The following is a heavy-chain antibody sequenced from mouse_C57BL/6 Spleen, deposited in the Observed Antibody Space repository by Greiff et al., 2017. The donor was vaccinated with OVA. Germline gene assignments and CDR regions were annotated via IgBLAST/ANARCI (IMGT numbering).Heavy chain of an antibody. J-gene: IGHJ4*01. CDR3: ARREIAMDY. V-gene: IGHV1-82*01. Sequence: VQLQESGPELVKPGASVKISCKASGYAFSSSWMNWVKQRPGKGLEWIGRIYPGDGDTNYNGKFKGKATLTADKSSSTAYMQLSSLTSEDSAVYFCARREIAMDYWGQGTSVTVSS. CDR1: GYAFSSSW. CDR2: IYPGDGDT.